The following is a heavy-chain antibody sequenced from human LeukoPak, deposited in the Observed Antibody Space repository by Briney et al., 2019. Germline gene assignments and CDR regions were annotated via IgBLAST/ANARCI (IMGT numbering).Heavy chain of an antibody. CDR3: ASEESGGVDGMDV. J-gene: IGHJ6*02. V-gene: IGHV3-13*01. Sequence: GGSLRLSCAASGFSLSRYDMHWVRQPTGGGLEWVSTISPAGHTYYPDSVKGRFTISRENAKNSLFLQMNNLRAGDTAVYFCASEESGGVDGMDVWGQGTTVTVSS. CDR1: GFSLSRYD. D-gene: IGHD3-16*01. CDR2: ISPAGHT.